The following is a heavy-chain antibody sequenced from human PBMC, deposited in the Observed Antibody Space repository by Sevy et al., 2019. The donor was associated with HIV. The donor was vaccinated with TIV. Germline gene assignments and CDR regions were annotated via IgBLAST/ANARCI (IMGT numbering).Heavy chain of an antibody. V-gene: IGHV3-72*01. CDR1: GFTFSDYY. D-gene: IGHD3-22*01. CDR2: IRNKANSYTT. J-gene: IGHJ4*02. CDR3: VRDANYDSESSGYPFDD. Sequence: GGSLRLSCAASGFTFSDYYMDWVRQAPGKGLEWVGRIRNKANSYTTEFAASVKGRFTISRDDSKNSLYLQMHSLKTDDTAVYYCVRDANYDSESSGYPFDDWGQGTLVTVSS.